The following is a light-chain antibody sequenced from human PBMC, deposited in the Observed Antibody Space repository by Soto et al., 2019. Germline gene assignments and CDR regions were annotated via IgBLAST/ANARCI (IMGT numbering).Light chain of an antibody. J-gene: IGKJ5*01. CDR3: QQRSNWPPVSA. V-gene: IGKV3-11*01. CDR2: DAS. Sequence: EIVLTQSPATLSLSPGERATLSCRASQSVSSYLAWYQQKPGQAPRLLIYDASNRATGIPARFSGSGSGTDFHLTISSLEPEDFAVYYCQQRSNWPPVSAFGQGTRLEIK. CDR1: QSVSSY.